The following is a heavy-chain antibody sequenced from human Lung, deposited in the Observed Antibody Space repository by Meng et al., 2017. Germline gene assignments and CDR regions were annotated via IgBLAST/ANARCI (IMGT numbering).Heavy chain of an antibody. J-gene: IGHJ4*02. CDR2: SNSDGSST. CDR3: ARDSGSYFDY. D-gene: IGHD1-26*01. CDR1: GFTFSSYW. Sequence: EVQLVESGGGLVQPGGSLRLSCAASGFTFSSYWMHWVRQAAGKGLVWVSRSNSDGSSTSYADSVKGRFTISRDNAKNTLYLQMNSLRAEDTAVYYCARDSGSYFDYWGQGILVTVSS. V-gene: IGHV3-74*01.